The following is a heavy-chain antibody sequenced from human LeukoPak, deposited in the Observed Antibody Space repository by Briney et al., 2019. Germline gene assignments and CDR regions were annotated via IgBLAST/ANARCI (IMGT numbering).Heavy chain of an antibody. CDR2: ISSSSSTI. J-gene: IGHJ4*02. Sequence: PGGSLRLSCAASGFTFSSYSMNWVRQAPGKGLEWASYISSSSSTIYYADSVKGRFTISRDNSKNTLYLQMNSLRAEDTAVYYCATEYYYDSSGYFVVGWGQGTLVTVSS. V-gene: IGHV3-48*01. D-gene: IGHD3-22*01. CDR3: ATEYYYDSSGYFVVG. CDR1: GFTFSSYS.